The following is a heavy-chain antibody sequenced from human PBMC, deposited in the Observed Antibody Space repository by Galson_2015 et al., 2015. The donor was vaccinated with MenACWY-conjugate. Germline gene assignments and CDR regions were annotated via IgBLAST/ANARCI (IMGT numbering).Heavy chain of an antibody. V-gene: IGHV5-51*01. Sequence: QSGAEVKKPGESLKISCKASGYNFITYWIGWVRQVPGKGLEWVGLISPIDSKTRYSPAFGGRVTISADNSITTAYLQWNSLQASDTAMYYCARHPPGGRGMDVWGRGTTVTVSS. CDR1: GYNFITYW. CDR3: ARHPPGGRGMDV. CDR2: ISPIDSKT. D-gene: IGHD1-26*01. J-gene: IGHJ6*02.